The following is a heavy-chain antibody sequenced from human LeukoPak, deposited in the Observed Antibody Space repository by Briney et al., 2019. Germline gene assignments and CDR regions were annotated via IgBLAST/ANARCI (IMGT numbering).Heavy chain of an antibody. D-gene: IGHD3-22*01. CDR2: IYGSGIT. Sequence: SETLSLTCTVSGGSIISNYWSWIRHSAGTGLEWIGRIYGSGITDYNPSLKSRVTMSLDTSRKQFSLRLTSVTAADTAVYYCARLKFYDSTGYSPGYYMDVWGKGTTVSVFS. CDR3: ARLKFYDSTGYSPGYYMDV. V-gene: IGHV4-4*07. J-gene: IGHJ6*03. CDR1: GGSIISNY.